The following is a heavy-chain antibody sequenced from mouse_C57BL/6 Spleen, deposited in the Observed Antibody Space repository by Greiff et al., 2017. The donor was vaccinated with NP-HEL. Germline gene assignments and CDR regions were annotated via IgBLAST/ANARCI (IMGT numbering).Heavy chain of an antibody. D-gene: IGHD2-2*01. CDR3: ARVGCGYDDGYYFDY. Sequence: QVQLQQPGAELVKPGASVKMSCKASGYTFTSYWITWVKQRPGQGLEWIGDIYPGSGSTNYNEKFKSKATLTVDTSSSTAYMQLSSLTSEDSAVYYCARVGCGYDDGYYFDYWGQGTTLTVSS. CDR2: IYPGSGST. V-gene: IGHV1-55*01. J-gene: IGHJ2*01. CDR1: GYTFTSYW.